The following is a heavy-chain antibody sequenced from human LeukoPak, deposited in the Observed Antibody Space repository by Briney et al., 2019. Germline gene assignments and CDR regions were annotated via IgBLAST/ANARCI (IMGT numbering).Heavy chain of an antibody. CDR3: ARRSIARGKVDVIVFDY. J-gene: IGHJ4*02. D-gene: IGHD2-21*01. Sequence: SETLSLTCAVYGVSFSGYYWSWIRQPPGKGLEWIGEINHSGSTNYNPSLKSRVTISVDTSKNQFSLKVRSVTAADTSVYYCARRSIARGKVDVIVFDYWGQGALVTVSS. CDR1: GVSFSGYY. CDR2: INHSGST. V-gene: IGHV4-34*01.